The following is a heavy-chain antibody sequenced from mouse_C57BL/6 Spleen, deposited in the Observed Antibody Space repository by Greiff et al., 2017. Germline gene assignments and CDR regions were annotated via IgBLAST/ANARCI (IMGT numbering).Heavy chain of an antibody. CDR2: IYPGSGST. V-gene: IGHV1-55*01. CDR3: AKEYYYGSNY. J-gene: IGHJ2*01. CDR1: GYTFTSYW. Sequence: QVQLQQPGAELVKPGASVTMSCKASGYTFTSYWITWVKQRPGQGLEWIGDIYPGSGSTTYNEPFKFTALLPVYPSYSTAYMQLRSLTSEDSAVYYCAKEYYYGSNYWGQGTTLTVSS. D-gene: IGHD1-1*01.